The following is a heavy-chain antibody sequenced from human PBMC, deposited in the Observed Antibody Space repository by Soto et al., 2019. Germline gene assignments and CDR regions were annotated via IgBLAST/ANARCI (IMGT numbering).Heavy chain of an antibody. D-gene: IGHD5-12*01. CDR2: ISYDGSNK. CDR1: GFTFSSYG. V-gene: IGHV3-30*18. Sequence: QVQLVESGGGVVQPGRSLRLSCAASGFTFSSYGMHWVRQAPGKGLEWVAVISYDGSNKYYADSVKGRLTISRDNSKNTLYLPKNSLRGEETAVYYCAKDNGSGCDWLRVGDASDIWGQGTMVTVSS. J-gene: IGHJ3*02. CDR3: AKDNGSGCDWLRVGDASDI.